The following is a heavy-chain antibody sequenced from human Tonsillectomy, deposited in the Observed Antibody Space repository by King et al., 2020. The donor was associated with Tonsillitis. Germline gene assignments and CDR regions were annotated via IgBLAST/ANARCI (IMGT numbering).Heavy chain of an antibody. D-gene: IGHD2-2*01. CDR3: ANSEYQSTYGWDYYGMDV. CDR2: IRFDGSKK. Sequence: VQLVESGGGVVQPGGSLRLSCAASGFTFNNYGMHWVRQAPGKGLEWVAFIRFDGSKKDYADSVKGRITISRDNSKNTLSLQMNRLRAEDTAVYYCANSEYQSTYGWDYYGMDVWGQGTTVTVSS. J-gene: IGHJ6*02. CDR1: GFTFNNYG. V-gene: IGHV3-30*02.